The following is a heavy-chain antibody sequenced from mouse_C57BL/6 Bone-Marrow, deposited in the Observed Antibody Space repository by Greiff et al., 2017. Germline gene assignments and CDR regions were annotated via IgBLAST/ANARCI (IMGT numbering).Heavy chain of an antibody. CDR3: ARHYEYPLWYFDG. CDR1: GYTFTSYW. J-gene: IGHJ1*03. V-gene: IGHV1-64*01. CDR2: IHPNSGST. Sequence: QVQLQQPGAELVKPGASVKLSCKASGYTFTSYWMHWVKQRPGQGLEWIGMIHPNSGSTNYNEKFKSKATLTVDKSSSTAYMQLSSLTSEDSAVYYCARHYEYPLWYFDGWGTGTTVTVSS. D-gene: IGHD2-4*01.